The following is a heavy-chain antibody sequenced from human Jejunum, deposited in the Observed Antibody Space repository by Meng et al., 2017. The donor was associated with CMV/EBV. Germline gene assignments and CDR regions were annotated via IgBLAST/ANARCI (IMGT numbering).Heavy chain of an antibody. Sequence: GWNWIRQSPSRGLEWLGMTHYRSNWYNDYAASVKTRISINADTSKNQFSLQLNSVTPEDTAVYYCARAGYSSIGYSSSWPPGDFDSWGQGTLVTVSS. D-gene: IGHD6-13*01. J-gene: IGHJ4*02. CDR3: ARAGYSSIGYSSSWPPGDFDS. CDR2: THYRSNWYN. V-gene: IGHV6-1*01. CDR1: G.